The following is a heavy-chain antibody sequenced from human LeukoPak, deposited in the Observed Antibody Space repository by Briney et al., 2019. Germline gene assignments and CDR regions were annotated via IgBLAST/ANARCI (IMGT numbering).Heavy chain of an antibody. V-gene: IGHV4-34*01. J-gene: IGHJ6*04. D-gene: IGHD1-7*01. Sequence: SETLSLTCAVYGGSFSGYYWSWIRQPPGKGLEWIEEINHSGSTNYNPSLKSRVTISVDTSKNQFSLKLSSVTAADTAVYYCARANWNYGGSLLDVWGKGTTVTVSS. CDR3: ARANWNYGGSLLDV. CDR1: GGSFSGYY. CDR2: INHSGST.